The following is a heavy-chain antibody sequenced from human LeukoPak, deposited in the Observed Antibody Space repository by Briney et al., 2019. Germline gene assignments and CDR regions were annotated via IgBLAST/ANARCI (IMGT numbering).Heavy chain of an antibody. V-gene: IGHV3-30*03. Sequence: GGSLRLSCAASGFTFSSYGMHWVRQAPGKGLEWVAVISYDGSNKYYADSVKGRFTISRDNSKNTLYLQMNSLRAEDTAVYYCARDYYGSGSYYNPPHYMDVWGKGTTVTISS. CDR1: GFTFSSYG. CDR3: ARDYYGSGSYYNPPHYMDV. CDR2: ISYDGSNK. D-gene: IGHD3-10*01. J-gene: IGHJ6*03.